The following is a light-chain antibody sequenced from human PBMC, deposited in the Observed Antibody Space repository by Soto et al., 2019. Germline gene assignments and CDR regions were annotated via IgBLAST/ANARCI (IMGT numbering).Light chain of an antibody. Sequence: QSVLTQPRSVSVSPGQSVTISCTGTSSDVGGYNYVSWYQQHPDKAPKLMIYDVSKRPSGVPDRFSGSKSGNTASLTISGLQADDEADYYCCSYAGSYTFYVFGTGTKVTVL. CDR1: SSDVGGYNY. J-gene: IGLJ1*01. CDR2: DVS. V-gene: IGLV2-11*01. CDR3: CSYAGSYTFYV.